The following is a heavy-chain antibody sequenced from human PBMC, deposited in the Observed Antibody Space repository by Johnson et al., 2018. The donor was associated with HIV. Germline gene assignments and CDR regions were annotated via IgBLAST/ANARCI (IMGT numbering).Heavy chain of an antibody. CDR2: ISGSGGST. V-gene: IGHV3-23*04. D-gene: IGHD2/OR15-2a*01. J-gene: IGHJ3*01. CDR1: GFTFSSYA. CDR3: TKASTGTFWGAFDG. Sequence: VQLVESGGGLVQPGGSLRLSCAASGFTFSSYAMSWVRQAPGKGLEWVSAISGSGGSTYYADSVKGRFTISRDNSKNTLYLQMNSLRAEETALYYCTKASTGTFWGAFDGWGQGTMVTVSS.